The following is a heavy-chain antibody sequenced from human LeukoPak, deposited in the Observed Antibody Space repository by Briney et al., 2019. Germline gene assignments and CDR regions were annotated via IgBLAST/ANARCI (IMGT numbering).Heavy chain of an antibody. J-gene: IGHJ5*02. V-gene: IGHV3-33*01. Sequence: GGSLRLSCAASGFTFSSYGMHWVRQAPGKGLEWVAVIWYDGSNKYYADSVKGRFTISRDNSKNTLYLQMNSLRAEDTAVYYCARDYDRRNWFDPWGQGILVTVSS. CDR3: ARDYDRRNWFDP. CDR2: IWYDGSNK. CDR1: GFTFSSYG. D-gene: IGHD3-3*01.